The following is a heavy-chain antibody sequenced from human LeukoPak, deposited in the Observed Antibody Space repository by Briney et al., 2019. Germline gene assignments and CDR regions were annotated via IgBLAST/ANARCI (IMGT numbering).Heavy chain of an antibody. V-gene: IGHV1-2*02. J-gene: IGHJ6*02. D-gene: IGHD2-2*01. Sequence: GASVKVSCKASGYTFTGYYMHWVRQAPGQGLEWMGWINPNSGGTNYAQKFQGRVTMTRDTSISTAYMELSRLRSDDTAVYYCARDWSTVVVPAAMASRHYYYYYGMDVWGQGTTVTVSS. CDR2: INPNSGGT. CDR3: ARDWSTVVVPAAMASRHYYYYYGMDV. CDR1: GYTFTGYY.